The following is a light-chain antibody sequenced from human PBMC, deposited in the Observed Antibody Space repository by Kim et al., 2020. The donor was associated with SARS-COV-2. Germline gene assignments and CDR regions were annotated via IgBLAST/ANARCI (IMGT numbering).Light chain of an antibody. CDR3: QVWDSSSDHVV. V-gene: IGLV3-21*01. CDR2: YDS. J-gene: IGLJ2*01. Sequence: APGKTARITCGGNNIGSKSVHWYQQRPGQAPVAVIYYDSDRPSGIPERFSGSKSGNTATLTVSRVEAGDEADYYCQVWDSSSDHVVFGGGTKLTVL. CDR1: NIGSKS.